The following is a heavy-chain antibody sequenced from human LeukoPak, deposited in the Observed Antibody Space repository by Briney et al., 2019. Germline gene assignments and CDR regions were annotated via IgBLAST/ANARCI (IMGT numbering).Heavy chain of an antibody. D-gene: IGHD5-24*01. V-gene: IGHV1-69*13. CDR2: IIPIFGTA. CDR1: GYTFTSYG. CDR3: AREGGRDGYSYYYYGMDV. Sequence: ASVKVSCKASGYTFTSYGISWVRQAPGQGLEWMGGIIPIFGTANYAQKFQGRVTITADESTSTAYMELSSLRSEDTAVYYCAREGGRDGYSYYYYGMDVWGQGTTVTVSS. J-gene: IGHJ6*02.